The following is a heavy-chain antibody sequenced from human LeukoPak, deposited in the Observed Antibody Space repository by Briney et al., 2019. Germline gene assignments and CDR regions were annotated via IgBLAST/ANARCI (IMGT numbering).Heavy chain of an antibody. V-gene: IGHV4-59*01. J-gene: IGHJ3*02. CDR3: ARYGYDILTGYFDAFDI. D-gene: IGHD3-9*01. CDR2: IYYSGST. CDR1: GGSISSYY. Sequence: PSETLSLTCTVSGGSISSYYWSWIRQPPGKGLEWIGYIYYSGSTNYNPSLKSRVTISVDTSKNQFSLKLSSVTAADTAVYYCARYGYDILTGYFDAFDIWGQGTMVTVSS.